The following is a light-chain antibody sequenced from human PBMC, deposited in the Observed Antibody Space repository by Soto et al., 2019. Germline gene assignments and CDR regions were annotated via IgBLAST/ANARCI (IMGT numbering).Light chain of an antibody. CDR2: AAS. CDR1: QGIRND. J-gene: IGKJ2*02. CDR3: LQDYNYPRT. Sequence: AIQMTQSPSSLSASVGDIVTITCRASQGIRNDLGWYQQKPGKAPKLLIYAASSLQSGVPSRFSGSGAGTDFTLTISSLQPEDFATYYCLQDYNYPRTFGHGTKLEIK. V-gene: IGKV1-6*01.